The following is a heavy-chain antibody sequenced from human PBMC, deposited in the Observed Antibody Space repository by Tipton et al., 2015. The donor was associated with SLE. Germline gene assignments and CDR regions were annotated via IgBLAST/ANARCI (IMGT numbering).Heavy chain of an antibody. D-gene: IGHD6-13*01. Sequence: TLSLTCTVSGGSISSHYWSWIRQPPGKGLECIGYIYYSGSTNYNPSLKSRVTISVDTPKNQFSLKLSSVTATDTAVYYCARERSIVAAVDYWGQGTLVTVSS. CDR1: GGSISSHY. CDR3: ARERSIVAAVDY. CDR2: IYYSGST. J-gene: IGHJ4*02. V-gene: IGHV4-59*11.